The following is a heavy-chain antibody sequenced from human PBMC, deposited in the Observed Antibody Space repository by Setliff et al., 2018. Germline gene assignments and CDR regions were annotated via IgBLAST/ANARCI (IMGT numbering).Heavy chain of an antibody. D-gene: IGHD1-26*01. Sequence: PSETLSLTCTVSGGSISDNNYYWGWIRQSPGKELEWIGGISHSANKYYNPSFRTGVTISVDMSKNQFFLNLDSVTAADTALYYCARSPSSGAYWNPRPFYSDYWARGTLVIVSS. CDR1: GGSISDNNYY. CDR3: ARSPSSGAYWNPRPFYSDY. J-gene: IGHJ4*02. V-gene: IGHV4-39*01. CDR2: ISHSANK.